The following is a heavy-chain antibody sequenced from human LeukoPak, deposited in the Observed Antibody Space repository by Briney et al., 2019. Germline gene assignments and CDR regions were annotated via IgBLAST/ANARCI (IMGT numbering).Heavy chain of an antibody. CDR2: ISGSGDST. CDR3: PKGCASTSCYTSEY. D-gene: IGHD2-2*02. V-gene: IGHV3-23*01. CDR1: GFALSSYA. Sequence: GGSLRLSCAASGFALSSYAMSWVRQAPGRGLEWVSTISGSGDSTYYADSVRGRFTISRDNSKNTLYLQMNSLRPEDTAVYYCPKGCASTSCYTSEYWGQGTLVTVSS. J-gene: IGHJ4*02.